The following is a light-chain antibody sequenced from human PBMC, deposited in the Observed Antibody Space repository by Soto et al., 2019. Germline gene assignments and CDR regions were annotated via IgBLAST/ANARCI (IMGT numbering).Light chain of an antibody. J-gene: IGKJ1*01. CDR3: QQYNNWMWT. CDR2: GAS. Sequence: EIVMTQSPASLSVSPGERATLSCRASQNVSSNLAWYQQKPGQAPRLLIHGASARATGIPDRFSGSGSGTEFTLTISSLQSEDVAVYYCQQYNNWMWTFGQGTKVEFK. CDR1: QNVSSN. V-gene: IGKV3-15*01.